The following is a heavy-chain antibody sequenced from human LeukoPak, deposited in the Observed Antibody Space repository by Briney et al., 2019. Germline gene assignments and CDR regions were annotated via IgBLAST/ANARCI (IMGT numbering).Heavy chain of an antibody. Sequence: ASVKVSCKASGYTFTSYGISWVRQATGQGLEWMGWMNPNSGNTGYAQKFQGRVTMTRNTSISTAYMELSSLRSEDTAVYYCARDLAAADAFDIWGQGTMVTVSS. CDR2: MNPNSGNT. D-gene: IGHD6-13*01. V-gene: IGHV1-8*02. CDR3: ARDLAAADAFDI. CDR1: GYTFTSYG. J-gene: IGHJ3*02.